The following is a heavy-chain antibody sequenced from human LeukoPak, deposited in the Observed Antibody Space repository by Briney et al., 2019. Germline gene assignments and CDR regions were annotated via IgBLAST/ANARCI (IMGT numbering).Heavy chain of an antibody. V-gene: IGHV4-38-2*01. CDR2: IHHSGRT. Sequence: SETLSLTCAVSGYSISSGSYWGWIRQPPGKGLEGIGSIHHSGRTYYNPSLKSRVTISVDTSKNQFSLKVNSVTAADTAVYYCARGDFWSGYRTIDYWGQGTLVTVSS. D-gene: IGHD3-3*01. CDR3: ARGDFWSGYRTIDY. CDR1: GYSISSGSY. J-gene: IGHJ4*02.